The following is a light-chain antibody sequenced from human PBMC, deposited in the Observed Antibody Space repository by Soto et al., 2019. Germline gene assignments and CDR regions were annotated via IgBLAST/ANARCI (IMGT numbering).Light chain of an antibody. CDR3: QQYGSSPT. CDR2: GAS. V-gene: IGKV3-20*01. J-gene: IGKJ1*01. CDR1: QSVSSSY. Sequence: EIVLTQSPGTLSLSPGERATLSCRASQSVSSSYLAWYQQKPGQAPRLLISGASNRATGIPDRFSGSGSGTDFTLTISRLEPEDFAVYYCQQYGSSPTFGQGTKVEIK.